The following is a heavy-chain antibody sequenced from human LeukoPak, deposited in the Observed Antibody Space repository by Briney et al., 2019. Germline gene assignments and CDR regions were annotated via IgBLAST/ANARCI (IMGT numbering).Heavy chain of an antibody. D-gene: IGHD2-8*01. CDR3: ATLDVLMVYAASY. V-gene: IGHV1-8*01. CDR2: MNPNSGNT. J-gene: IGHJ4*02. Sequence: ASVKVSCKASGYTFTSYDINWVRQATGQGLEWMGWMNPNSGNTGYAQKFQGRVTMTRNTSISTAYMELSSLRSEDTAVYYCATLDVLMVYAASYWGQGTLVTVSS. CDR1: GYTFTSYD.